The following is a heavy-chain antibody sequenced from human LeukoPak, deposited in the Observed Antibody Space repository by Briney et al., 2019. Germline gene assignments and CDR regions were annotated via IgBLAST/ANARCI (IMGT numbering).Heavy chain of an antibody. CDR1: GYTFTGYY. J-gene: IGHJ6*03. Sequence: ASVKVSCKASGYTFTGYYMHWVRQAPGQGLEWMGWINPNSGGTNYAQKFQGRVTITRDTSISTAYTELSRLRSDDTAVYYCARTVFTYYDFWSGYYTNYYMDVWGKGTTVTVSS. CDR3: ARTVFTYYDFWSGYYTNYYMDV. D-gene: IGHD3-3*01. CDR2: INPNSGGT. V-gene: IGHV1-2*02.